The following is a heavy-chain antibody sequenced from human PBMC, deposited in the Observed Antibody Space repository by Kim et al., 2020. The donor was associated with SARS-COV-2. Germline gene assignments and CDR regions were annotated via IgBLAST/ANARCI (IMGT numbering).Heavy chain of an antibody. CDR3: ARGRMGKWFGELLKSWFDP. V-gene: IGHV4-34*01. Sequence: SETLSLTCAVYGGSFSGYYWSWIRQPPGKGLEWIGEINHSGSTNYNPSLKSRVTISVDTSKNQFSLKLSSVTAADTAVYCCARGRMGKWFGELLKSWFDPWGQGTLVTVSS. D-gene: IGHD3-10*01. CDR1: GGSFSGYY. J-gene: IGHJ5*02. CDR2: INHSGST.